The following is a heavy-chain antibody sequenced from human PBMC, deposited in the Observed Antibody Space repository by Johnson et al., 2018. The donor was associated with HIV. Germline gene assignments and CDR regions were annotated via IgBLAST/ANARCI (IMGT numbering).Heavy chain of an antibody. CDR1: GFTFHDYG. J-gene: IGHJ3*02. Sequence: VQLVESGGGVVRPGGSLRLSCAASGFTFHDYGMTWVRQAPGKGLEWVSGINWNGSSTSYANSVEGRFTISRDNSRDTLSLQMNSLRVEDTALYYCARDRLLWFRELWPHDAFDIWGQGTMVTV. D-gene: IGHD3-10*01. CDR3: ARDRLLWFRELWPHDAFDI. CDR2: INWNGSST. V-gene: IGHV3-20*04.